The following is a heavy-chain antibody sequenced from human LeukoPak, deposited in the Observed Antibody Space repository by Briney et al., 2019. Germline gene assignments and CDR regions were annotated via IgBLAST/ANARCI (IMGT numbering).Heavy chain of an antibody. CDR3: ARGVKDY. CDR2: IIPIVGIA. Sequence: SVKVSCKASVGTFSNYAINWVRQGPGQGLEWMGRIIPIVGIANYAQRFQGRVTITADKSTSTAYMELSSLRSDDTAVYYCARGVKDYWGQGTLVTVSS. D-gene: IGHD3-22*01. V-gene: IGHV1-69*04. CDR1: VGTFSNYA. J-gene: IGHJ4*02.